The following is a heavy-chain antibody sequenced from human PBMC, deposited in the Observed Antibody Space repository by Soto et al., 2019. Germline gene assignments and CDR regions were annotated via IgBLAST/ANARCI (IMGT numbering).Heavy chain of an antibody. CDR3: ARIVYDYSFDY. Sequence: ASVKVSCKASGYTFTSYGISWVRQAPGQGLEWMGWISAYNGNTNYAQKLQGRVTMTTDTSTSTVYMELRSLRSDDTAVYYCARIVYDYSFDYWGQGTLVTVSS. CDR2: ISAYNGNT. CDR1: GYTFTSYG. D-gene: IGHD4-4*01. V-gene: IGHV1-18*01. J-gene: IGHJ4*02.